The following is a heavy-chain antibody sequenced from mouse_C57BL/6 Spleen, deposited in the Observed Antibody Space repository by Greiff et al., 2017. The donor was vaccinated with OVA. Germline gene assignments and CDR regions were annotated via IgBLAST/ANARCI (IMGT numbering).Heavy chain of an antibody. D-gene: IGHD3-2*02. Sequence: EADGGLVQPKGSLKLSCAASGFSFNTYAMNWVRQAPGKGLEWVARIRSKSNNYATYYADSVKDRFTISRDDSESMLYLQMNNLKTEDTAMYYCVRQGDSSGFAYWGQGTLVTVSA. CDR1: GFSFNTYA. CDR3: VRQGDSSGFAY. V-gene: IGHV10-1*01. J-gene: IGHJ3*01. CDR2: IRSKSNNYAT.